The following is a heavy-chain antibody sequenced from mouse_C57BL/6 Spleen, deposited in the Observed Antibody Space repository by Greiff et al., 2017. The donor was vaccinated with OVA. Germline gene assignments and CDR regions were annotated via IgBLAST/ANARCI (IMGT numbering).Heavy chain of an antibody. D-gene: IGHD3-2*02. Sequence: VQLQQSGPELVKPGASVKIPCKASGYTFTDYNMDWVKQSHGKSLEWIGDINPNNGGTIYNQKFKGKATLTVDKSSSTAYMELRSLTSEDTAVYYCARRRGSSGSRAMDYWGQGTSVTVSS. CDR3: ARRRGSSGSRAMDY. CDR1: GYTFTDYN. J-gene: IGHJ4*01. CDR2: INPNNGGT. V-gene: IGHV1-18*01.